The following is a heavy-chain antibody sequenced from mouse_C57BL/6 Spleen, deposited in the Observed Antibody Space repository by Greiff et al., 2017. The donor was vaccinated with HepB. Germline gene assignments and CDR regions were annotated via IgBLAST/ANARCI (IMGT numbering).Heavy chain of an antibody. J-gene: IGHJ2*01. Sequence: EVKLQESGPELVKPGASVKISCKASGYSFTGYYMHWVKQSHGNILDWIGYIYPYNGVSSYNQKFKGKATLTVDKSSSTAYMELRSLTSEDSAVYYCARDYDGSSPYSFDYWGQGTTLTVSS. CDR2: IYPYNGVS. CDR1: GYSFTGYY. V-gene: IGHV1-31*01. CDR3: ARDYDGSSPYSFDY. D-gene: IGHD1-1*01.